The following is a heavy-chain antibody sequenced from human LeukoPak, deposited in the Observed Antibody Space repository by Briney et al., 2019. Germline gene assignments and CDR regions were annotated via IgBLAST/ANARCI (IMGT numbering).Heavy chain of an antibody. D-gene: IGHD2-2*01. Sequence: GRSLRLSCAASGSTFSSYAMHWVRQAPGKGLEWVAVISYDGSNKYYADSVKGRFTISRDNSKNTLYLQMNSLRAEDTAVYYCARTPTIVVVPAAMDYWGQGTLVTVSS. CDR1: GSTFSSYA. CDR3: ARTPTIVVVPAAMDY. V-gene: IGHV3-30*04. J-gene: IGHJ4*02. CDR2: ISYDGSNK.